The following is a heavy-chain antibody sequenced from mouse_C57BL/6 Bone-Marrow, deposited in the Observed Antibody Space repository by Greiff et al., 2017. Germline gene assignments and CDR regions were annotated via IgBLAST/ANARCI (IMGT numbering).Heavy chain of an antibody. Sequence: VQLQQSGAELVRPGASVKLSCTASGFNIKDDYMHWVKQRPEQGLEWIGWIDPENGDTEYASKFQGKATITADTSSNTAYLQLSSLTSEDTAVYCCTAGGNYGGNYFDYWGQGTTLTVSS. CDR1: GFNIKDDY. D-gene: IGHD2-1*01. V-gene: IGHV14-4*01. J-gene: IGHJ2*01. CDR2: IDPENGDT. CDR3: TAGGNYGGNYFDY.